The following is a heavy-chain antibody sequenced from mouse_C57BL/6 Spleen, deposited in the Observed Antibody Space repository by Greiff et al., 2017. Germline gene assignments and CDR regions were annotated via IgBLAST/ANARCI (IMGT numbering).Heavy chain of an antibody. J-gene: IGHJ3*01. CDR2: ISYDGSN. CDR3: ARGTWFAY. Sequence: EVQLQESGPGLVKPSQSLSLTCSVSGYSITSGYYWNWIRQFPGNKLEWMGYISYDGSNNYNPSLKNRISITRDTSKNQFFLKWNSVTTEDTATYYCARGTWFAYWGQGTLVTVCA. CDR1: GYSITSGYY. V-gene: IGHV3-6*01.